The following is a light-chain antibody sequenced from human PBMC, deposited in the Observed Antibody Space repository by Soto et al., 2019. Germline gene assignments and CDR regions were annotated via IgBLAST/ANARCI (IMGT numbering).Light chain of an antibody. J-gene: IGLJ3*02. CDR1: SSDIGAYNY. V-gene: IGLV2-8*01. CDR3: TSYGGRDNLM. Sequence: QSALTQPPSASGSPGQSVTISCTGTSSDIGAYNYVSWFQQHPGEAPKLIISEVNKRPSGVPDRFSGSKSGNTASPTVSGLQAEDEADYYCTSYGGRDNLMFGGGTQLTVL. CDR2: EVN.